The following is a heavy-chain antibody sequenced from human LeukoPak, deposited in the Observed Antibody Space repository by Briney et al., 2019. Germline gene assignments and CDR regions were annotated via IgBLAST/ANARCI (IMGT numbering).Heavy chain of an antibody. J-gene: IGHJ4*02. Sequence: GASVKVSCKASRYTFTSYDINWVRQATGQGLEWMGWMNPNSGNTGYAQKFQGRVTMTRNASISTAYMELSSLRSDDTAVYYCAREAANWNYDYWGQGTLVTVSS. V-gene: IGHV1-8*01. CDR1: RYTFTSYD. CDR3: AREAANWNYDY. D-gene: IGHD1-7*01. CDR2: MNPNSGNT.